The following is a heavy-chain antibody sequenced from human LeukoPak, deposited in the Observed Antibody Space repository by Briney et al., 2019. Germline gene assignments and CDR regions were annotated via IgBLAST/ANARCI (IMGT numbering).Heavy chain of an antibody. CDR1: GFTFSSYD. Sequence: GGSLRLSCAASGFTFSSYDMHWVRQAPGKGLEWVAVIWHDGSKEYYADSVKGRFTISRDNSKNTLYLQMNSLRAEDTAVYYSATYAGGGVNAFDIWGQGTMVTVSS. D-gene: IGHD2-21*01. CDR3: ATYAGGGVNAFDI. CDR2: IWHDGSKE. J-gene: IGHJ3*02. V-gene: IGHV3-33*01.